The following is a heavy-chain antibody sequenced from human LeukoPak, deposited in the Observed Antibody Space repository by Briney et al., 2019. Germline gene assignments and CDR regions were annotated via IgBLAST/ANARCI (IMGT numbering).Heavy chain of an antibody. CDR1: GFSFSTYA. D-gene: IGHD2-8*01. J-gene: IGHJ6*02. Sequence: GGSLRLSCAASGFSFSTYAMSWVRQAPGKGLEWLSYISNSGSSVFYADSVMGRFTVSRDNAKRSLYLRIKSLRDDDTAVYHCALGTINKDYYFGMDVWGQGTTVTVSS. CDR2: ISNSGSSV. CDR3: ALGTINKDYYFGMDV. V-gene: IGHV3-11*01.